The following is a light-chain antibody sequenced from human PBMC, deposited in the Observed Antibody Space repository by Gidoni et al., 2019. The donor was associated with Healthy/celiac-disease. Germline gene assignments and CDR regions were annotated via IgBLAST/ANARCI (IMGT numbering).Light chain of an antibody. CDR1: QSISSY. Sequence: DIQMTQSQSSLSASVVDRVTITCRASQSISSYLNWYHQKPGKAPKLLIYAASSLHSGVPSRFSGSGSWTDFTLTISSLLPEDFVTYYCQQSYSTPVGFXQXTKVEIK. V-gene: IGKV1-39*01. CDR2: AAS. J-gene: IGKJ1*01. CDR3: QQSYSTPVG.